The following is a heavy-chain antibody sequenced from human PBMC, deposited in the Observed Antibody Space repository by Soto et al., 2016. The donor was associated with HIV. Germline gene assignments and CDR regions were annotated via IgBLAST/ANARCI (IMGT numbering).Heavy chain of an antibody. V-gene: IGHV3-48*04. CDR3: ARDGMVAELDY. D-gene: IGHD1-26*01. Sequence: EVRLVESGGGLVQPGGSLRLSCAASGFSFSSYSMNWVRQAPGKGLEWVSYISSGSTTIYYADSVKGRFTISRDNAKNSLYLQMNILRGEDTALYYCARDGMVAELDYWGQGTLVSVSP. J-gene: IGHJ4*02. CDR1: GFSFSSYS. CDR2: ISSGSTTI.